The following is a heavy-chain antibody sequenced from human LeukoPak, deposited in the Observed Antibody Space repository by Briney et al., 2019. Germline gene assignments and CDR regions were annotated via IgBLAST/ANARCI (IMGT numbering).Heavy chain of an antibody. D-gene: IGHD5-12*01. V-gene: IGHV1-8*01. CDR2: MNPNSGNT. CDR3: ARMKVATTIYYYYYGMDV. J-gene: IGHJ6*02. Sequence: ASVKVSCKASGYTFTSYDINWVRQATGQGLEWMGWMNPNSGNTGYTQKFQGRVTMTRNTSISTAYMELSSLRSEDTAVYYCARMKVATTIYYYYYGMDVWGQGTTVTVSS. CDR1: GYTFTSYD.